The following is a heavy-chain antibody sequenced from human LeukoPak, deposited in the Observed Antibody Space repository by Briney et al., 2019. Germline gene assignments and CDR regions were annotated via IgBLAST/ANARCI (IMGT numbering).Heavy chain of an antibody. V-gene: IGHV3-74*01. CDR1: GFTLSTHA. CDR2: INSDGSST. D-gene: IGHD2-15*01. J-gene: IGHJ6*02. CDR3: ARDISVGYCSGGSCYPFYYYYGLDV. Sequence: PGGSLRLSCAASGFTLSTHAMGWVRQAPGKGLVWVSRINSDGSSTNYADSVKGRLTISRDNAKNTLYLQINSLRAEDTAVYYCARDISVGYCSGGSCYPFYYYYGLDVWGQGSSVTVPS.